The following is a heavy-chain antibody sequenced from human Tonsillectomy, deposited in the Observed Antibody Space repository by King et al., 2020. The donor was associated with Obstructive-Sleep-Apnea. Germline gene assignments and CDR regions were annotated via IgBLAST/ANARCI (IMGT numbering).Heavy chain of an antibody. CDR2: IHHSGST. V-gene: IGHV4-4*02. Sequence: LQLQESGPGLVKPSGTLSLTCAVSGASISSTNWWSWVRQSPGKGLRWIGEIHHSGSTNYNPSLKSRVTISVDKSKNQFSLKLNSVTAADTAVYYCARVTWRPYYYGMDVWGQGTTVTVSS. D-gene: IGHD5-24*01. CDR1: GASISSTNW. CDR3: ARVTWRPYYYGMDV. J-gene: IGHJ6*02.